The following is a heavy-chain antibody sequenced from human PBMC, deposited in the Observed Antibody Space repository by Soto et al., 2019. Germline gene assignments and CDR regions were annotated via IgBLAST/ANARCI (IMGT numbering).Heavy chain of an antibody. CDR1: GFTFSRYA. J-gene: IGHJ4*02. Sequence: EVQLLASGGGLVQPGGSLRLSCAASGFTFSRYAMGWVRQAAGKGLEWVSAITDTGGDTYHADSVKGRFTISRDNSKSTLYMQMNNVRAEDTAVYFCAKGSSSSRPYYFDHWGQGTQAIVSS. D-gene: IGHD2-2*01. CDR3: AKGSSSSRPYYFDH. V-gene: IGHV3-23*01. CDR2: ITDTGGDT.